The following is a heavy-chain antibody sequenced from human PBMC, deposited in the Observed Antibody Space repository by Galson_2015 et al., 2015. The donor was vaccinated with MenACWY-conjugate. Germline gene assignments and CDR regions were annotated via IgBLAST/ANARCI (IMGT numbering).Heavy chain of an antibody. D-gene: IGHD6-19*01. Sequence: SLSLSGAGSGFGFGSSPMHWVRQAPGEGLECISTISPSGSNTFYADSAMGRFSIYRDNSKTTVYLHMSSLRPEDTAVYYCVTAWYSRDWYSLYNFLFQHWGQGTQVIVSS. CDR1: GFGFGSSP. V-gene: IGHV3-64D*09. CDR2: ISPSGSNT. J-gene: IGHJ1*01. CDR3: VTAWYSRDWYSLYNFLFQH.